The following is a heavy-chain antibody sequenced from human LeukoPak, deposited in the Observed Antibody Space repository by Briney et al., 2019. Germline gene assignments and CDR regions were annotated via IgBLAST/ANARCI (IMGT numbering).Heavy chain of an antibody. Sequence: GGSLRLSFAASGFTFNNYYMSWIRRAPGKGLEWTSYISISGYSTYYADSVKGRFTISRDNAKNSLYLQMNNLRPEDTAFYYCARRYDFWSGYYGWFDPWGQGTLVTVSS. D-gene: IGHD3-3*01. J-gene: IGHJ5*02. V-gene: IGHV3-11*04. CDR3: ARRYDFWSGYYGWFDP. CDR1: GFTFNNYY. CDR2: ISISGYST.